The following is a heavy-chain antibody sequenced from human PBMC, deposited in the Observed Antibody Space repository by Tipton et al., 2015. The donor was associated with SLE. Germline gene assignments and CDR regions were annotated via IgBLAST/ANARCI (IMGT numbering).Heavy chain of an antibody. CDR3: ARDLQPLYRYFDL. CDR1: GFTFSNYW. J-gene: IGHJ2*01. CDR2: IKQDGSEK. Sequence: SLRLSCAASGFTFSNYWMSWVRQAPGRGLEWVANIKQDGSEKYYVDSVKGRFTISRDNAKNSLYLQMNSLRAEDTAAYYCARDLQPLYRYFDLSGRGTLVTVSS. V-gene: IGHV3-7*01.